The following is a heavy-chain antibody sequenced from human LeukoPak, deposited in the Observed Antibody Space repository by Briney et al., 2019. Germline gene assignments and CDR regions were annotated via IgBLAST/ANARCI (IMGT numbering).Heavy chain of an antibody. CDR3: ATSIAARPLGVNWFDP. D-gene: IGHD6-6*01. Sequence: SQTLSLTCTVSGGPISSGDYYWSWIRQPPGKGLEWIGYIYYSGSTYYNPSLKSRVTISVDTSKNQFSLKLSSVTAADTAVYYCATSIAARPLGVNWFDPWGQGTLVTVSS. CDR2: IYYSGST. CDR1: GGPISSGDYY. J-gene: IGHJ5*02. V-gene: IGHV4-30-4*01.